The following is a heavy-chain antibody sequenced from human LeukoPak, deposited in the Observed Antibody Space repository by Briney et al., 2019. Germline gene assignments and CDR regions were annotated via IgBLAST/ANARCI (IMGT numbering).Heavy chain of an antibody. Sequence: GGSLRLSCVVSGFTFNRCWMNWVRQAPGKGLEWVANIKGDGSERYYADSVKGRFTISRDNAKNSLYLEMNSLRAEDTAVFYCATSPWRGPFEYWGQGTLVTVSS. CDR1: GFTFNRCW. D-gene: IGHD1-1*01. J-gene: IGHJ4*02. V-gene: IGHV3-7*01. CDR3: ATSPWRGPFEY. CDR2: IKGDGSER.